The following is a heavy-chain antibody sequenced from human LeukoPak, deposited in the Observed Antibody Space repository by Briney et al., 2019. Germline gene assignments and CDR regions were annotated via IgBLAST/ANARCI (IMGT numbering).Heavy chain of an antibody. CDR3: ARRSAVAATPLFFDY. CDR1: GYTFTSYA. CDR2: INAGNGNT. D-gene: IGHD6-19*01. J-gene: IGHJ4*02. V-gene: IGHV1-3*01. Sequence: ASVKVSCKASGYTFTSYAMHWVRQAPGQRLEWMGWINAGNGNTKYSQKFQGRVTITRDTSASTAYMELSSLRSEDTAVYYCARRSAVAATPLFFDYWGQETLVTVSS.